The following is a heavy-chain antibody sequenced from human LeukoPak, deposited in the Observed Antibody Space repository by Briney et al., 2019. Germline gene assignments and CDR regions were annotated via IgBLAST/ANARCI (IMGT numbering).Heavy chain of an antibody. D-gene: IGHD6-13*01. CDR1: GYTFTGYY. Sequence: ASVKVSRKASGYTFTGYYMHWVRQAPGQGLEWMGWINPNSGGTNYAQKFQGRVTMTRDTSISTAYMELSRLRSDDTAVYYCARGRIAAAGIDYWGQGTLVTVSS. V-gene: IGHV1-2*02. J-gene: IGHJ4*02. CDR3: ARGRIAAAGIDY. CDR2: INPNSGGT.